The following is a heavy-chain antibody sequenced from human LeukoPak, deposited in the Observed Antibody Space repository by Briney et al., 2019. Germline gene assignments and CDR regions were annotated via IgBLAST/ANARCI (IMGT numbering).Heavy chain of an antibody. J-gene: IGHJ4*02. CDR2: IYYSGST. D-gene: IGHD3-10*01. Sequence: SETLSLTCTVSGGSSSSGDYYWSWIRQPPGKGLEWIGYIYYSGSTYYNPSLKSRVTISVDTSKNQFSLKLSSVTAADTAVYYCASYYGSGSYYVYWGQGTLVTVSS. CDR3: ASYYGSGSYYVY. CDR1: GGSSSSGDYY. V-gene: IGHV4-30-4*01.